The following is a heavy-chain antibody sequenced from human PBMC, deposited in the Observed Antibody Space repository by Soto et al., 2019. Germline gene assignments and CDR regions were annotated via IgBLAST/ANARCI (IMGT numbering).Heavy chain of an antibody. CDR3: ARDVSNSYRCTSDWFDP. J-gene: IGHJ5*02. CDR1: GGSVRSTNY. D-gene: IGHD1-26*01. V-gene: IGHV4-4*02. CDR2: AHHSGST. Sequence: QVQLQESGPGLVKPSGTLSLTCAVSGGSVRSTNYWSWVRQPPGKGLEWIGDAHHSGSTNYNPSLKSRVSISVDKSQTPSALKLTSVTAADTAAYYCARDVSNSYRCTSDWFDPVVQGTLVTFSS.